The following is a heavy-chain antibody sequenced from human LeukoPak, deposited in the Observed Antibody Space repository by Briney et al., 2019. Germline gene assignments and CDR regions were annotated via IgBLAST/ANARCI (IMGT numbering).Heavy chain of an antibody. J-gene: IGHJ4*02. Sequence: GGSLRLSCAASGLTFNNAWMNWVRQAPGKGLEWVGRIKSKTDDGTTEYAAPVKGRFTISRDDSKNTLYLQMNSLKTEDTAVYYCTTYTKDTAVDRVYFFDYWGQGTLVTVSS. CDR1: GLTFNNAW. D-gene: IGHD5-18*01. V-gene: IGHV3-15*01. CDR2: IKSKTDDGTT. CDR3: TTYTKDTAVDRVYFFDY.